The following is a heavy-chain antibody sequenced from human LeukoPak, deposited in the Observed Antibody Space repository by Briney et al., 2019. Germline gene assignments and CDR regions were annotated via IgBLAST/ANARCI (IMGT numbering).Heavy chain of an antibody. V-gene: IGHV4-39*07. D-gene: IGHD3-10*01. CDR3: ARATVGDYYGSGSFDP. CDR1: GDSIRSSSYY. Sequence: SETLSLTCTVSGDSIRSSSYYWGWIRQPPGKWLEWIGSIYYTGSTYYNPSLKSRVTISVDTSKSQFSLKLSSVTAADTAVYYCARATVGDYYGSGSFDPWGQGTLVTVSS. CDR2: IYYTGST. J-gene: IGHJ5*02.